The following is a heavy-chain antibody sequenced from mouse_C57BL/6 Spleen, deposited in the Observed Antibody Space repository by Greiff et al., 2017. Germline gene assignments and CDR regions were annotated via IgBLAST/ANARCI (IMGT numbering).Heavy chain of an antibody. Sequence: VQLVESGPGLVAPSQSLSITCTVSGFSLTSYAISWVRQPPGKGLEWLGVIWTGGGTNYNSALKSRLSISKDNSKSQVFLKMNSLQTDDTARYYCASTYYSNYSHAMDYWGQGTSVTVSS. V-gene: IGHV2-9-1*01. CDR3: ASTYYSNYSHAMDY. CDR2: IWTGGGT. J-gene: IGHJ4*01. CDR1: GFSLTSYA. D-gene: IGHD2-5*01.